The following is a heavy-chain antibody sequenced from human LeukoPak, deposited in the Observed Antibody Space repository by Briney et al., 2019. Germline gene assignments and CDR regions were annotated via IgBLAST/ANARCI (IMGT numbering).Heavy chain of an antibody. CDR2: ISSSSSTI. V-gene: IGHV3-48*01. CDR1: GFTFSSYS. CDR3: ARVYRLGYSSSWYNAFDI. J-gene: IGHJ3*02. D-gene: IGHD6-13*01. Sequence: GRSLRLSCAASGFTFSSYSMNWVRQAPGKGLEWVSYISSSSSTIYYADSVKGRFTISRDNAKNSLYLQMNSLRAEDTAVYYCARVYRLGYSSSWYNAFDIWGQGTMVTVSS.